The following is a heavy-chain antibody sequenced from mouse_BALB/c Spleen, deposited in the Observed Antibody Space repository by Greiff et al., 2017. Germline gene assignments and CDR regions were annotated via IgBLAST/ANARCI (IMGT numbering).Heavy chain of an antibody. J-gene: IGHJ2*01. CDR1: GFTFSSYA. CDR2: ISSGGST. CDR3: ARGLGDGYYFDY. Sequence: EVKLVESGGGLVKPGGSLKLSCAASGFTFSSYAMSWVRQTPEKRLEWVASISSGGSTYYPDSVKGRFTISRDNARNILYLQMSSLRSEDTAMYYCARGLGDGYYFDYWGQGTTLTVSS. V-gene: IGHV5-6-5*01. D-gene: IGHD1-1*01.